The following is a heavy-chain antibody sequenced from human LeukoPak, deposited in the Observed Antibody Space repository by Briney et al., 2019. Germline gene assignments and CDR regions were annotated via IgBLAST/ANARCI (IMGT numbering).Heavy chain of an antibody. CDR1: GYTFTSYG. Sequence: ASVKVSCKASGYTFTSYGISWVRQAPGQGLEWMGWISAYNGNTNYAQKLQGRVTMTTDTSTSTAYMELRSLRSDDTAVYYCAREYSSSSADYYYYYYMDVWGKGTTVTDSS. J-gene: IGHJ6*03. V-gene: IGHV1-18*01. CDR2: ISAYNGNT. CDR3: AREYSSSSADYYYYYYMDV. D-gene: IGHD6-6*01.